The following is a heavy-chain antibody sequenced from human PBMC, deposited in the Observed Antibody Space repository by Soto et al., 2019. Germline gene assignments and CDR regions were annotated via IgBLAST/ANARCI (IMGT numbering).Heavy chain of an antibody. V-gene: IGHV3-33*01. CDR2: IWYDGSNK. CDR1: GFTFSSYG. D-gene: IGHD6-13*01. Sequence: PGGSLRLSCAASGFTFSSYGMHWVRQAPGKGLEWVAVIWYDGSNKYYADSVKGRFTISRDNSKNTLYLQMNSLRAEDTAVYYCARDRIAAAGYYYYGMDVWGQGTTVTVSS. J-gene: IGHJ6*02. CDR3: ARDRIAAAGYYYYGMDV.